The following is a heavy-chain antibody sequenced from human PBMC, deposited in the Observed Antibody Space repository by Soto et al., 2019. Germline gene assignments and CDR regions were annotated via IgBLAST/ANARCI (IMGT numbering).Heavy chain of an antibody. Sequence: GSVKVSFKASDYTFTSHGISWVRRAPGQGLEWMGWISLCNGNTNYAQKFQGRVTMITDTSTSTAYMELRSLRSYDTAMYYCAIYHLELFRFDYWGQGTLVTVSS. J-gene: IGHJ4*02. CDR1: DYTFTSHG. CDR2: ISLCNGNT. V-gene: IGHV1-18*04. D-gene: IGHD2-2*01. CDR3: AIYHLELFRFDY.